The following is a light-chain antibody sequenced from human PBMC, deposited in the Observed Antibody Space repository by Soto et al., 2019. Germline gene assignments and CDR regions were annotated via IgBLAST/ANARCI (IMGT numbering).Light chain of an antibody. V-gene: IGKV1-17*01. CDR1: QGIRND. Sequence: DIPMTQSPSSLSASVGDRVTITCRASQGIRNDLGWYQQKGGKAPKRLIYAASSLQSGVLSRFSCSGSWTEFTLTIPVLHPEDFATYYCLQHCRYPPTLGGGTTV. CDR2: AAS. J-gene: IGKJ4*01. CDR3: LQHCRYPPT.